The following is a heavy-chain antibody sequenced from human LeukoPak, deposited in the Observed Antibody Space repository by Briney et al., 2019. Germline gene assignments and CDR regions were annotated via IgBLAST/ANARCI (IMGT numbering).Heavy chain of an antibody. CDR3: ARDIPYYGSGSYAYY. J-gene: IGHJ4*02. D-gene: IGHD3-10*01. Sequence: TGGSLRLSCAASGFTVSSNYLSWVRQAPGKGLEWVSVIYSGGSTYYADSVKGRFTISRDNSKNTLYLQMNSLRAEDTAVYYCARDIPYYGSGSYAYYWGQGILVTVSS. CDR2: IYSGGST. CDR1: GFTVSSNY. V-gene: IGHV3-66*01.